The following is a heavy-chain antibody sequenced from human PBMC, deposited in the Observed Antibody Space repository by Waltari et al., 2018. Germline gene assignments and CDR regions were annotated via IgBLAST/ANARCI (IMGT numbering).Heavy chain of an antibody. J-gene: IGHJ5*02. CDR1: GGTFGSYA. CDR3: TRRELGGAFDP. D-gene: IGHD3-16*01. Sequence: QVQLVQSGAEVKKPGSSVRVSCKASGGTFGSYAISWVRQAPGEGFEWMGGIIPIFGTAPNYAQKFQGRLTVTADESTATVYMDLSSLRSDDTAIYYCTRRELGGAFDPWGQGTLVTVSS. CDR2: IIPIFGTAP. V-gene: IGHV1-69*12.